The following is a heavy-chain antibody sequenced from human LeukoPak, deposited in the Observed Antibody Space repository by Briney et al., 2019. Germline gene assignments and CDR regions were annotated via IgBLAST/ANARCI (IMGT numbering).Heavy chain of an antibody. Sequence: SETLPLTCAVYGGSFSGYYWSWIRQPPGKGLEWIGEINHSGSTNYNPSLKSRVTISVDTSKNQFSLKLSSVTAADTAVYYCARAVIVVVPAATRYYYYYGMDVWGQGTTVTVSS. D-gene: IGHD2-2*01. CDR1: GGSFSGYY. J-gene: IGHJ6*02. V-gene: IGHV4-34*01. CDR3: ARAVIVVVPAATRYYYYYGMDV. CDR2: INHSGST.